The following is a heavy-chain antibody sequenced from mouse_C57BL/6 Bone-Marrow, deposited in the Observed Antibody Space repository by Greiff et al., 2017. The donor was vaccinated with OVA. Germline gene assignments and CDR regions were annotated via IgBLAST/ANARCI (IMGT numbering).Heavy chain of an antibody. Sequence: EVKLVESVAELVRPGASVKLSCTASGFNIKNAYMHWVKQRPEQGLEWIGRIDPANGNTKYAPKFQGKATITADTSSNTAYLQLSSLTSEDTAIYYCAPYYDYDGFAYWGQGTLVTVSA. CDR1: GFNIKNAY. CDR3: APYYDYDGFAY. CDR2: IDPANGNT. J-gene: IGHJ3*01. V-gene: IGHV14-3*01. D-gene: IGHD2-4*01.